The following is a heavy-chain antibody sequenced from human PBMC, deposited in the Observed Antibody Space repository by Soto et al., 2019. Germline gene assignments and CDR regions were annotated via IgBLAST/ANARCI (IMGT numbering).Heavy chain of an antibody. CDR3: AXXXXXXWXXLPNVLYYYGMDV. J-gene: IGHJ6*02. CDR1: GGTFSSYA. Sequence: QVQLVQSGAEVKKPGSSVKVSCKASGGTFSSYAISWVRQAPGQGLEWMGGIIPIFGTANYAQKFQGRVTXXAXEXTXTXXXELSSLRSEDKXXXXXAXXXXXXWXXLPNVLYYYGMDVWXXXXXXXVSS. CDR2: IIPIFGTA. V-gene: IGHV1-69*01. D-gene: IGHD1-26*01.